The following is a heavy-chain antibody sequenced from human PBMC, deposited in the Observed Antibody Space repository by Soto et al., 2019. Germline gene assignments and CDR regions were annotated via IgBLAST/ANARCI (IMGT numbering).Heavy chain of an antibody. CDR3: ARDRHDILTGRGAFDI. CDR1: GGTFSSYA. Sequence: SVKVSCKASGGTFSSYAISWVRQAPGQGLEWMGGIIPIFGTANYAQKCQGRVTITADESTSTAYMELSSLRSEDTAVYYCARDRHDILTGRGAFDIWGQGTMVTVSS. V-gene: IGHV1-69*13. D-gene: IGHD3-9*01. CDR2: IIPIFGTA. J-gene: IGHJ3*02.